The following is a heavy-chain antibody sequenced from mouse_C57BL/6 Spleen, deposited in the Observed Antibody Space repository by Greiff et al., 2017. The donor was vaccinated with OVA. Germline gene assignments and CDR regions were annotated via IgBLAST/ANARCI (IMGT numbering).Heavy chain of an antibody. CDR1: GFTFSDYG. D-gene: IGHD1-1*01. Sequence: EVKLVESGGGLVKPGGSLKLSCAASGFTFSDYGMHWVRQAPEKGLEWVAYISSGRSTIYYADTVKGRFTISRDNAKNTLFLQMTDLRSEDTAMYYCAILWPRGGDWGQGTTLTVSS. V-gene: IGHV5-17*01. CDR3: AILWPRGGD. CDR2: ISSGRSTI. J-gene: IGHJ2*01.